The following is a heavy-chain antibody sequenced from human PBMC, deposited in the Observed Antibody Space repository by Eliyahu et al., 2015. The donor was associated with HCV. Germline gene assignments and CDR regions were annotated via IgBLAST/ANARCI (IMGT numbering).Heavy chain of an antibody. D-gene: IGHD6-19*01. CDR1: GGSITTYY. Sequence: QVQLQESGPGLVKPSETLSLTCTVXGGSITTYYWSWIRQPPGKGLEWXGDXPYRGKTNYNPXLKSRVTXSVDTSKNQFSLNLTSVTAADTAVYYCASGGGGIAVAGTGGWFDPWGQGTLVTVSS. J-gene: IGHJ5*02. CDR2: XPYRGKT. CDR3: ASGGGGIAVAGTGGWFDP. V-gene: IGHV4-59*01.